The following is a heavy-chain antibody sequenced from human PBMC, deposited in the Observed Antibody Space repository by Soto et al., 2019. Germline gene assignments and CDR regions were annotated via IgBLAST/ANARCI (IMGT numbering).Heavy chain of an antibody. CDR1: GGSISSGAYY. D-gene: IGHD4-17*01. CDR2: IYYSAST. V-gene: IGHV4-30-4*01. J-gene: IGHJ5*02. CDR3: ARLATTVTRAFDP. Sequence: QVQLQESGPGLVKPSQTLSLTCTVSGGSISSGAYYWSWIRPRPGKGLEWIGYIYYSASTYYNPSLKIRVTISVDTAKNQCSLKLSSVTAADTAVYYCARLATTVTRAFDPWGQRNLVTVSS.